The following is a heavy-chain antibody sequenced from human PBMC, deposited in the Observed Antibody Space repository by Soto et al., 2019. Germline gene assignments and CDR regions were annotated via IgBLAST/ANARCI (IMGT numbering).Heavy chain of an antibody. CDR2: IYYSGST. D-gene: IGHD4-17*01. Sequence: SETLSLTCTVSGGSISSSSYYWGWIRQPPGKGLEWIGSIYYSGSTYYNPSLKSRVTISVDTSKNQFSLKLSSVTAADTAVYYCARQDYDWYFDLWGRGTLVTVS. V-gene: IGHV4-39*01. CDR1: GGSISSSSYY. CDR3: ARQDYDWYFDL. J-gene: IGHJ2*01.